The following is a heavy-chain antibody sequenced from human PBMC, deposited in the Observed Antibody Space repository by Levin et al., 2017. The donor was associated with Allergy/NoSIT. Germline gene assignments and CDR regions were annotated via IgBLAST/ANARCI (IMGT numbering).Heavy chain of an antibody. Sequence: PSETLSLTCTVSGGSISSYYWSWIRQPPGKGLEWIGYIYYSGSTNYNPSLKSRVTISVDTSKNQFSLKLSSVTAADTAVYYCARGAYYDYDFWSGYLNYFDYWGQGTLVTVSS. V-gene: IGHV4-59*01. J-gene: IGHJ4*02. CDR1: GGSISSYY. D-gene: IGHD3-3*01. CDR3: ARGAYYDYDFWSGYLNYFDY. CDR2: IYYSGST.